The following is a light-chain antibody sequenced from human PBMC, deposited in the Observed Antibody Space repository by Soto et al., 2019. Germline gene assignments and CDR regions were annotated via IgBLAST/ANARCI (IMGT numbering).Light chain of an antibody. J-gene: IGKJ4*01. V-gene: IGKV1-5*03. CDR1: QSISSW. CDR3: QQYNSYGT. Sequence: MSQSPSTLSASIGDRVTITCRASQSISSWLAWYQQKPGKAPKLLIYKASSLESGVPSRFSGSGSGTEFTLTISSLQPDDFATYYCQQYNSYGTFGGGTKVAI. CDR2: KAS.